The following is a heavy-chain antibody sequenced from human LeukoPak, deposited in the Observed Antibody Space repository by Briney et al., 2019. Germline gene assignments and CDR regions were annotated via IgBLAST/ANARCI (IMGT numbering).Heavy chain of an antibody. CDR2: IYYSGST. D-gene: IGHD4-17*01. CDR3: ARLARFIDYESWFDP. Sequence: PSETLSLTCTVSGGSISSGGYYWSWIRQHPGKGLEWIGYIYYSGSTYYNPSLKSRVTISVDKSKNQFSLKPTSVTAADTAVYYCARLARFIDYESWFDPWGQGTLVTVSS. V-gene: IGHV4-39*01. J-gene: IGHJ5*02. CDR1: GGSISSGGYY.